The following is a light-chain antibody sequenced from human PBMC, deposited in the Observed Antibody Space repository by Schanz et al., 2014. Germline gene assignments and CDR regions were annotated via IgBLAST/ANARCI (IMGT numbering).Light chain of an antibody. CDR1: QSISSW. Sequence: DIQMTQSPSTLSASVGDRVTITCRASQSISSWLAWYQQKPGKAPKLLIYDASSLESGVPSRFSGSASGTEFTLTISSLQPDDFATYFCQQYDSNSPTFGQGTKLEIK. CDR2: DAS. CDR3: QQYDSNSPT. J-gene: IGKJ2*01. V-gene: IGKV1-5*01.